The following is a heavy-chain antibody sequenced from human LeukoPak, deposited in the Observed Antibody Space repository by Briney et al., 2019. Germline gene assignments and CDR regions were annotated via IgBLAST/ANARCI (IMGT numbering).Heavy chain of an antibody. CDR2: INWNGGST. J-gene: IGHJ4*02. CDR1: GFTFDDYG. Sequence: GGSLRLSCAASGFTFDDYGMSWVRQAPGKGLEWVSGINWNGGSTSYADSVKGRFTISRDNAKNSLYLQMNSLRAEDTAFYYCARGYGDYDFFFNYWGQGTLVTVSS. V-gene: IGHV3-20*04. CDR3: ARGYGDYDFFFNY. D-gene: IGHD4-17*01.